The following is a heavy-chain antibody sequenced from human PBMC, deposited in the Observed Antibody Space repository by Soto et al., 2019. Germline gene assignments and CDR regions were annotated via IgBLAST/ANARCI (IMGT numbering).Heavy chain of an antibody. V-gene: IGHV4-34*01. CDR2: INHSGST. CDR3: ARVRYCSSTSCYHYYYGMDV. D-gene: IGHD2-2*01. CDR1: GGSFSGYY. Sequence: SETLSLTCAVYGGSFSGYYWSWFRQPPGKGLEWIGEINHSGSTNYNPSLKSRVTISVDTSKNQFSLKLSSVTAADTAVYYCARVRYCSSTSCYHYYYGMDVWGQGTTVTVSS. J-gene: IGHJ6*02.